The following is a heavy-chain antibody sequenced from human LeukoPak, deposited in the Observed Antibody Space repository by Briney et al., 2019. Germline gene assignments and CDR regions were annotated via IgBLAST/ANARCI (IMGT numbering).Heavy chain of an antibody. CDR2: IYYGGRT. CDR1: GGSMSSYY. J-gene: IGHJ4*02. V-gene: IGHV4-59*01. CDR3: ARGVDLPSLFDF. D-gene: IGHD2-2*01. Sequence: SETLSLTCTVSGGSMSSYYWSWIRQPPGKGLEWIGYIYYGGRTNYNPSLKSRVTIPVDTSKNQFSLKVNSVTAADTAVYFCARGVDLPSLFDFWGQGTLVTVSS.